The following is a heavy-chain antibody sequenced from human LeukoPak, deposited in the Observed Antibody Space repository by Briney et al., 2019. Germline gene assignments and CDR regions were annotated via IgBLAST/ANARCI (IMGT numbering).Heavy chain of an antibody. J-gene: IGHJ5*02. Sequence: SETLSLTCTVSGYSISSGYYWGWIRQPPGKGLEWIGSIYHSGSTYYNPSLKSRVTISIDTSKNQFSLKLSSVTAADTAVYYCARHIRKAAAGRPNWFDPWGQGTLVTVSS. CDR3: ARHIRKAAAGRPNWFDP. D-gene: IGHD6-13*01. V-gene: IGHV4-38-2*02. CDR2: IYHSGST. CDR1: GYSISSGYY.